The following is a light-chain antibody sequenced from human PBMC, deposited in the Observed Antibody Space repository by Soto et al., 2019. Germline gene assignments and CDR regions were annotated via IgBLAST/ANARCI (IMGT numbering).Light chain of an antibody. J-gene: IGKJ1*01. Sequence: DIQVTQSPPTLSASVGDRVTITCRASQPISSWLAWYHQKPGKAPKLLIYDASNLESGVPSRFSGSGSGTEFTLTISSLQPEDFGIYYCQQYENYWKFGQGTKVDI. CDR3: QQYENYWK. CDR1: QPISSW. V-gene: IGKV1-5*01. CDR2: DAS.